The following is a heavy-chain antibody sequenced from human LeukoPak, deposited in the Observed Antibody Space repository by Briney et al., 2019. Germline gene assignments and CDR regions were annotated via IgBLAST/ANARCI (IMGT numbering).Heavy chain of an antibody. D-gene: IGHD6-19*01. J-gene: IGHJ4*02. CDR1: KFPCSSYA. CDR2: ISKSGDAK. CDR3: VKGGEQWLVLDY. V-gene: IGHV3-23*01. Sequence: GGSLRLSCAASKFPCSSYAMTWVRQAPGKGLEWVSSISKSGDAKFYADSVKGRFTISRDSSKHTLDLQMNSLRAEDTAVYYCVKGGEQWLVLDYWGQGTLVTVSS.